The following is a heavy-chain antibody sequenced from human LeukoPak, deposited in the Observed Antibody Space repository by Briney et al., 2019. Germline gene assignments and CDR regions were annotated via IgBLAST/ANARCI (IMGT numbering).Heavy chain of an antibody. V-gene: IGHV1-46*01. CDR1: GYALPNYY. Sequence: WASVKVSCKASGYALPNYYMHWVRQAPGQALEWMGIFNPGTGSTTYAQKFQGRVTMTSDMSTSTVYTELSSLGSEDTAVYYCARDFFVTYASQTYPSRWGQGTLVTVSS. J-gene: IGHJ4*02. CDR2: FNPGTGST. CDR3: ARDFFVTYASQTYPSR. D-gene: IGHD2-2*01.